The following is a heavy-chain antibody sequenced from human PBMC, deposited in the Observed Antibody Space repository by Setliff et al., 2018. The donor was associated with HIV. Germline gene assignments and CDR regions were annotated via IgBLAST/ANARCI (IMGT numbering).Heavy chain of an antibody. J-gene: IGHJ4*02. Sequence: PGGSLRLSCSASGFPFSYYEMYWVRQAPGKGLEFVSAISGNGGSRYYADSVKGRFTISRDNSKNTLFLQMSSLRPEDTAVYYCVKLYYYDSSGYGGVSTDSWGQGTPVTVSS. CDR1: GFPFSYYE. CDR2: ISGNGGSR. V-gene: IGHV3-64D*09. D-gene: IGHD3-22*01. CDR3: VKLYYYDSSGYGGVSTDS.